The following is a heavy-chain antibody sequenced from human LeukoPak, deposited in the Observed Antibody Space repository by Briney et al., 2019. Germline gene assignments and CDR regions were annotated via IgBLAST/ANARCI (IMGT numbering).Heavy chain of an antibody. CDR1: GFTFSSDW. D-gene: IGHD3-16*01. J-gene: IGHJ5*01. CDR3: VRGLDS. V-gene: IGHV3-74*01. CDR2: INGDGSST. Sequence: GGSLRLSCAASGFTFSSDWMHWVRQAPGKGLVCVSYINGDGSSTNYADSVRGRFTISRDNAKKTLYLQMNSLRDEDTAVYYSVRGLDSWGLGTLVTVSS.